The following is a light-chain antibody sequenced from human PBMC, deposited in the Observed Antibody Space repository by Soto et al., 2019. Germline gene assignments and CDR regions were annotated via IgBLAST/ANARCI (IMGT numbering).Light chain of an antibody. Sequence: EIVMTQSPATLSLSPGERATLSCRASQSVSSNLVWYLQKPGQAPRLLIYDTSTRATNVPARFSGSGSDTEFTLTISSLQSEDFGIYYCHHYNNWPPRNTFGQGTKLEIK. CDR2: DTS. CDR3: HHYNNWPPRNT. CDR1: QSVSSN. J-gene: IGKJ2*01. V-gene: IGKV3-15*01.